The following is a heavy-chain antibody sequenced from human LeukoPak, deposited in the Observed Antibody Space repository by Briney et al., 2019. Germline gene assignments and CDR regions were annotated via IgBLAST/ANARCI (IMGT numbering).Heavy chain of an antibody. D-gene: IGHD3-16*02. Sequence: SETLSLTCTVSGDSISNGGYFWSWIRQHPGKGLEWIGYIYYTGSTTYNPSLQSRVTISVDTSKNQFSLKVSSVTAADTAVYYCARDRGPAARYTPFDYWGQGTLVTVSS. V-gene: IGHV4-30-4*01. CDR2: IYYTGST. J-gene: IGHJ4*02. CDR3: ARDRGPAARYTPFDY. CDR1: GDSISNGGYF.